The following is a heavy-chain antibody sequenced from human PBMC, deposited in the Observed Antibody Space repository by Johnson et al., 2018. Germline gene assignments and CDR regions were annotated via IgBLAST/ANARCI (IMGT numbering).Heavy chain of an antibody. Sequence: QVQLQESGPGLVKPAETLSLTCTVSGGSISSSGYYWVWNRPPPGKGLEWIGSIDYSGSTYDNPSIKSPITIFIDTSKKQFSLKLSSVTAADTAVYYCARDYGDYVFAFDIWGQGTLVTVSS. CDR2: IDYSGST. J-gene: IGHJ3*02. CDR3: ARDYGDYVFAFDI. V-gene: IGHV4-39*07. D-gene: IGHD4-17*01. CDR1: GGSISSSGYY.